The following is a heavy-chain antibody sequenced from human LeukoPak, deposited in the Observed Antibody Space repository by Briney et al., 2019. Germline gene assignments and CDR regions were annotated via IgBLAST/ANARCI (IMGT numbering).Heavy chain of an antibody. V-gene: IGHV1-18*01. CDR3: ARDGYAGYYDSSGYYYH. D-gene: IGHD3-22*01. CDR2: ISAYNGNT. J-gene: IGHJ5*02. CDR1: GYTFTSYG. Sequence: ASVKVSCKASGYTFTSYGISWVRQAPGQGLEWMGWISAYNGNTNYAQKLQGRVTMTTDTSTSTAYMELRSLRSDDTAVYYCARDGYAGYYDSSGYYYHWGQGTLVTVSS.